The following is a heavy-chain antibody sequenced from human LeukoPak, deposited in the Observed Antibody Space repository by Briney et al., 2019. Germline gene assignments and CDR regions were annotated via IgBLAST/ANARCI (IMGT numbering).Heavy chain of an antibody. CDR1: GFTFSSYA. D-gene: IGHD2-2*01. Sequence: GSLRLSCAASGFTFSSYAMSWVRQAPGKGLEWIGSIYYSGSTYYNPSLKSRVTISVDTSKNQFSLKLSSVTAADTAVYYCAAHIVVVPADYYYYMDVWGKGTTVTVSS. V-gene: IGHV4-38-2*01. J-gene: IGHJ6*03. CDR3: AAHIVVVPADYYYYMDV. CDR2: IYYSGST.